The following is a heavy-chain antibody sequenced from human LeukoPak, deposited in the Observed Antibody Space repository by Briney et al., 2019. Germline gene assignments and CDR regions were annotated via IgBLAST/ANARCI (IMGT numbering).Heavy chain of an antibody. V-gene: IGHV3-21*01. CDR2: ITSSSSYI. D-gene: IGHD7-27*01. Sequence: GSLRLSCAASGFTFSSYNMNWVRQAPGKGLEWVSSITSSSSYIYYADSVKGRFTISRDNAKNSLFLQMDSLTLVDSAVYYCARVRSGGRHSHPGELDFWGQGTLVTVSS. CDR3: ARVRSGGRHSHPGELDF. J-gene: IGHJ4*02. CDR1: GFTFSSYN.